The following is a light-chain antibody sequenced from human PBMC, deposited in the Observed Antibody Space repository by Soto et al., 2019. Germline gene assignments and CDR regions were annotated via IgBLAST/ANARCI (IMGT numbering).Light chain of an antibody. Sequence: DIVLTQSPGTLSLSPGERATLSCRASQSVSSSSLAWYQQKPGQAPRLLIYGASSRATGIPDRFSGSGSGTDFTLTISRLEPEDFAVYYCQRYGSSPLTFGGGTKVEIK. CDR1: QSVSSSS. J-gene: IGKJ4*01. CDR3: QRYGSSPLT. CDR2: GAS. V-gene: IGKV3-20*01.